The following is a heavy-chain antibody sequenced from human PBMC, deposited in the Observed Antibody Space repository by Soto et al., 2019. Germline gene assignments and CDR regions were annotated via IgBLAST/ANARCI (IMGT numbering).Heavy chain of an antibody. Sequence: GGSLRLSCAASGFTFSSYWMHWVRQAPGKGLVWVSRINSDGSSTSYADSVKGRFTISRDNAKNTLYLQMNSLRAEDTAVYYCARGMGYCSGGSCPVYMDVWGKGTTVTVSS. D-gene: IGHD2-15*01. CDR2: INSDGSST. CDR3: ARGMGYCSGGSCPVYMDV. CDR1: GFTFSSYW. J-gene: IGHJ6*03. V-gene: IGHV3-74*01.